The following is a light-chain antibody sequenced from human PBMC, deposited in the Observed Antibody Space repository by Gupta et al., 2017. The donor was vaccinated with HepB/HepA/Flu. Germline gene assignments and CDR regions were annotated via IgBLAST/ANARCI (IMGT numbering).Light chain of an antibody. CDR1: QGISNF. CDR2: TAS. CDR3: QHYNGAPFT. J-gene: IGKJ3*01. V-gene: IGKV1-27*01. Sequence: DIQLTQSPSSLSASVGDKVTNTCRASQGISNFLAWYQQKPGTSPKLLIYTASTLQSGVPSRFGGSGSGTHFTLTINSLQPEDVATYYCQHYNGAPFTFGPGTKVDIK.